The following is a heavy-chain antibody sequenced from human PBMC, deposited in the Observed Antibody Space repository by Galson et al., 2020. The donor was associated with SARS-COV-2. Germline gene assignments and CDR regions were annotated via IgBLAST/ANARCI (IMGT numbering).Heavy chain of an antibody. V-gene: IGHV1-8*01. D-gene: IGHD3-3*01. CDR1: GYTFTSYD. Sequence: ASVKVSCKASGYTFTSYDINWVRQATGQGLEWMGWMNPNSGNTGYAQKFQGRVTMTRNTSISTAYMELSSLSSEDTAVYYCAKMKRITIFGVVTFDAFDIWGQGTMVTVSS. CDR3: AKMKRITIFGVVTFDAFDI. CDR2: MNPNSGNT. J-gene: IGHJ3*02.